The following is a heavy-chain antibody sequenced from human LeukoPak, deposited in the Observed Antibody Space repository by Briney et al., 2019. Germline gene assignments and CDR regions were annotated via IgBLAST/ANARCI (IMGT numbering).Heavy chain of an antibody. CDR2: IYHSGST. CDR3: ARHISRDDILTGYDAFDI. D-gene: IGHD3-9*01. V-gene: IGHV4-4*02. Sequence: SGTLSLTCAVSGGSISSSNWWSWVRQPPGKGLEWIGEIYHSGSTNYNPSLKSRVTISVDKSKNQFSLKLSSVTAADTAVYYCARHISRDDILTGYDAFDIWGQGTMVTVSS. J-gene: IGHJ3*02. CDR1: GGSISSSNW.